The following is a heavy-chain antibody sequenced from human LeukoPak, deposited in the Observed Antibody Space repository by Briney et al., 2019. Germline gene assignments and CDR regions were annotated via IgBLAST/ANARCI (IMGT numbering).Heavy chain of an antibody. V-gene: IGHV3-64*01. J-gene: IGHJ6*02. CDR2: ISSNGGST. Sequence: PGGSLRLSCAASGFTFSSYAMHWVRQAPGKGLEYVSAISSNGGSTYYANSVKGRFTISRDNSKNTLYLQMNSLRAEDTAVYYCARDLPYYDILTGWVGGGMDVWGQGTTVTVSS. CDR3: ARDLPYYDILTGWVGGGMDV. CDR1: GFTFSSYA. D-gene: IGHD3-9*01.